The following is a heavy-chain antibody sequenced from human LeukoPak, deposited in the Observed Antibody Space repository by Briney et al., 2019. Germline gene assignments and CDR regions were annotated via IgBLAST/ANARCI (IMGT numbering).Heavy chain of an antibody. CDR2: INPNGGGT. V-gene: IGHV1-2*06. CDR3: ARGTYYYDSSGYYSLEY. Sequence: GASVKVSCKASGYTFTGYYMHWVRQAPGQGLEWMGRINPNGGGTNYAQKFQGRVTMTRDTSISTAYMELSRPRSDDTAVYYCARGTYYYDSSGYYSLEYWGQGTLVTVSS. J-gene: IGHJ4*02. CDR1: GYTFTGYY. D-gene: IGHD3-22*01.